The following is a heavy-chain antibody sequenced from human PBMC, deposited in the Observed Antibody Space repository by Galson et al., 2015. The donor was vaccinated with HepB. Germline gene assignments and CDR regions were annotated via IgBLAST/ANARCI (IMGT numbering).Heavy chain of an antibody. J-gene: IGHJ6*02. V-gene: IGHV1-3*01. CDR3: ARLAAADNYYAMDV. CDR1: GYIFTNYA. CDR2: INAGNSNT. D-gene: IGHD6-25*01. Sequence: SVKVSCKASGYIFTNYALHWVRQAPGQTFEWMGWINAGNSNTRYSQKFQGRVTITRDTSASTAYMDLSSLRSEDTAVYYCARLAAADNYYAMDVWGQGTTVTVSS.